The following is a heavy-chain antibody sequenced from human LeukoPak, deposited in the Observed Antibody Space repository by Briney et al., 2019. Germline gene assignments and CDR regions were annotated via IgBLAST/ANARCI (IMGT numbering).Heavy chain of an antibody. CDR1: GYTLTKLS. J-gene: IGHJ5*02. Sequence: ASVKVSCKVSGYTLTKLSMHWVRQAPGKGLEWMGGFDPEDGETIYAQKFQGRVTMTEDTSTDTAYMELSSLRSEDTAVYYCARAGYYYGSGSYYWFDPWGQGTLVTVSS. V-gene: IGHV1-24*01. D-gene: IGHD3-10*01. CDR3: ARAGYYYGSGSYYWFDP. CDR2: FDPEDGET.